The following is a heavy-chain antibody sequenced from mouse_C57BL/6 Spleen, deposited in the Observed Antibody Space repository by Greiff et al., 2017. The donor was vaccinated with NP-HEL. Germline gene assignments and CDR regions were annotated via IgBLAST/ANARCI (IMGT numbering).Heavy chain of an antibody. V-gene: IGHV1-64*01. Sequence: QVQLQQPGAELVKPGASVKLSCKASGYTFTSYWMHWVKQRPGQGLEWIGMIHPNSGSTNYNEKFKSKATLTVDKSSSTAYMQLSSLTSEDSAVYYGARGQLRADYYAMDYWGQGTSVTVSS. CDR1: GYTFTSYW. J-gene: IGHJ4*01. CDR3: ARGQLRADYYAMDY. CDR2: IHPNSGST. D-gene: IGHD3-2*02.